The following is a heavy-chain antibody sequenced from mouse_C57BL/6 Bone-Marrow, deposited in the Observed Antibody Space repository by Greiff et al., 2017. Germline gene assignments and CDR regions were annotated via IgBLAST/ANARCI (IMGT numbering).Heavy chain of an antibody. Sequence: QVQLQQPGAELVKPGASVKLSCKASGYTFTSYWMHWVKQRPGRGLEWIGRIDPSSGGTNDNEKFKSKATLTVDKPSSPAYMQLRILTSEDSAVYYCSHGNYLCWYFAVWGTGTTVTVSS. CDR3: SHGNYLCWYFAV. J-gene: IGHJ1*03. V-gene: IGHV1-72*01. D-gene: IGHD2-1*01. CDR2: IDPSSGGT. CDR1: GYTFTSYW.